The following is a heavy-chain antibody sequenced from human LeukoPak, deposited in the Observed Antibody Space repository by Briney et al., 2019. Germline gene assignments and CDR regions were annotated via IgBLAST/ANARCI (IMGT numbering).Heavy chain of an antibody. CDR2: ISGDGVST. Sequence: GGSLRLSCVASGLPIGDFAMHWVRQAPGKGLEWVSLISGDGVSTFYADSVKGRFSISRDNSKNSPSLEMNSLRTEDTAMYYCARESGKFDYWGQGTLVAVSS. J-gene: IGHJ4*02. CDR1: GLPIGDFA. V-gene: IGHV3-43*02. CDR3: ARESGKFDY.